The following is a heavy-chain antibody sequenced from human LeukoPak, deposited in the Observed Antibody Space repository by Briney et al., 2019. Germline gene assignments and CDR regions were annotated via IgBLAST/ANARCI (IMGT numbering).Heavy chain of an antibody. CDR1: GYTFSGYY. Sequence: GASVKVSCKASGYTFSGYYLHWVRQAPGPGLEWMGWINPNSGDTNYAQKFQGRVTMTRDTSISTAYMDLSRLRSDDTAVYYCARDAHHAFDLWGQGTMVTVSS. J-gene: IGHJ3*01. V-gene: IGHV1-2*02. CDR3: ARDAHHAFDL. CDR2: INPNSGDT.